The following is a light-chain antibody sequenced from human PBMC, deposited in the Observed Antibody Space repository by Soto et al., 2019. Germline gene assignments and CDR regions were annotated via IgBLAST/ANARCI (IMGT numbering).Light chain of an antibody. CDR1: SSNIESNT. CDR3: AAWDDSLHDYV. J-gene: IGLJ1*01. V-gene: IGLV1-44*01. Sequence: QSVLTQPPSASGTPGQRVTISCSGSSSNIESNTVNWYQQLPGTAHKLLIYTNNQQPSGVPDRFSGSKSGTSASLAISGLQSEHEADYYCAAWDDSLHDYVFGPGTKVTVL. CDR2: TNN.